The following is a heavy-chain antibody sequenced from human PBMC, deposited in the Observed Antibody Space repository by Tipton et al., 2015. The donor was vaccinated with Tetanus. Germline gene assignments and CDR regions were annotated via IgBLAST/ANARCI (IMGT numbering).Heavy chain of an antibody. CDR3: ARAPSQGGDLDY. Sequence: TLSLTCTVSGGSISSGGYYWSWIRQHPGKGLEWIGYIYYSGSTYYNPSLKSRVTISVDTSKNQFSLKLSSVTAADTAVYYCARAPSQGGDLDYWGQGTLVTVSS. D-gene: IGHD4-17*01. CDR1: GGSISSGGYY. V-gene: IGHV4-31*03. J-gene: IGHJ4*02. CDR2: IYYSGST.